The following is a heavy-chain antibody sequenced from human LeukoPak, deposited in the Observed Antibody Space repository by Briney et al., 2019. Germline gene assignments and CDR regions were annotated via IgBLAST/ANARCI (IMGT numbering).Heavy chain of an antibody. J-gene: IGHJ5*02. CDR1: GGSIGSSSYY. V-gene: IGHV4-39*07. Sequence: SETLSLTCTVSGGSIGSSSYYWGWIRQPPGKGLEWIGNIYYSGSTYFNPSLKSRVTISVDTSKNQFSLKLASVTAADTAIYYCAKGAGGFSYYNWFDPWGQGTLVTVSS. CDR3: AKGAGGFSYYNWFDP. D-gene: IGHD5-18*01. CDR2: IYYSGST.